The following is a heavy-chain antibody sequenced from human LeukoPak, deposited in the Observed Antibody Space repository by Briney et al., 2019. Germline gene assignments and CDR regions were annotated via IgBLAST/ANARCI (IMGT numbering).Heavy chain of an antibody. Sequence: PSVKVSCNSSVHGFTRNYLHWEQQPPRQCLEWMGWISPNSGDTDYQGSVAMPSDTSITTAYMELSGLTSDDTAVYYCARDGSARPGNNNFYYWGQGTLVTVSS. CDR1: VHGFTRNY. CDR2: ISPNSGDT. V-gene: IGHV1-2*02. CDR3: ARDGSARPGNNNFYY. D-gene: IGHD1-26*01. J-gene: IGHJ4*02.